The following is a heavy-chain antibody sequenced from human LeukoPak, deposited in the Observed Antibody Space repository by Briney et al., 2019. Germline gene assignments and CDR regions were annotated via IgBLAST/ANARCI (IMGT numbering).Heavy chain of an antibody. Sequence: GGSLRLSCAASGFTFSDYYMSWIRQAPGKGLEWVSYISSSGSTIYYADSVKGRFTISRDNAKNSLYLQMNSLRAEDTAVCYCARGEWDIVVVPAAIDAFDIWGQGTMVTVSS. CDR2: ISSSGSTI. CDR1: GFTFSDYY. J-gene: IGHJ3*02. CDR3: ARGEWDIVVVPAAIDAFDI. D-gene: IGHD2-2*01. V-gene: IGHV3-11*01.